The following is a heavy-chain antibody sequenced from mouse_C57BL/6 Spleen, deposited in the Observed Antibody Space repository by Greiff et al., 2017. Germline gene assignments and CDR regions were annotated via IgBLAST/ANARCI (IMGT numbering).Heavy chain of an antibody. D-gene: IGHD3-3*01. CDR1: GFSLTSYG. J-gene: IGHJ3*01. V-gene: IGHV2-2*01. Sequence: QVQLKESGPGLVQPSQSLSITCTVSGFSLTSYGVHWVRQSPGKGLEWLGVIWSGGSTDYNAAFISRLSISKDNSKSQVFFKMNSLQADDTAIYYWARRDWSWFAYWGQGTLVTVSA. CDR2: IWSGGST. CDR3: ARRDWSWFAY.